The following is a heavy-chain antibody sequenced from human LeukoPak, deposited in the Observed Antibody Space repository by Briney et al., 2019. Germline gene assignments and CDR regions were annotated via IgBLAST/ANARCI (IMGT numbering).Heavy chain of an antibody. V-gene: IGHV4-39*07. CDR3: ARDPASYENYDGDY. J-gene: IGHJ4*02. CDR2: IYHSGST. D-gene: IGHD3-22*01. CDR1: GGSISSSSYY. Sequence: TPSETLSLTCTVSGGSISSSSYYWGWIRQPPGKGLEWIGEIYHSGSTNYNPSLKSRVTISVDKSKNQFSLKLSSVTAADTAVYYCARDPASYENYDGDYWGQGTLVTVSS.